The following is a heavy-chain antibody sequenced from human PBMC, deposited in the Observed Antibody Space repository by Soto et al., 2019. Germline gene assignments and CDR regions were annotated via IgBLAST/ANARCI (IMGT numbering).Heavy chain of an antibody. D-gene: IGHD6-13*01. J-gene: IGHJ4*02. V-gene: IGHV3-7*02. CDR3: ARLRGSSNWETPS. CDR1: GFTFSSYW. CDR2: IKQDGSEK. Sequence: PGGSLRLSCAASGFTFSSYWMSWVRQAPGKGLEWVANIKQDGSEKYYVDSVKGRFTISRDNAKNSLYLQMNSLRAEDTAVYYCARLRGSSNWETPSWGQGTLVTVSS.